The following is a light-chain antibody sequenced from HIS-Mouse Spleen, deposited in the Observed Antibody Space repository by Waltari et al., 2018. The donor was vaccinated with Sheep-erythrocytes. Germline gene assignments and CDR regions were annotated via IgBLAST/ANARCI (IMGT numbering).Light chain of an antibody. CDR2: DVS. CDR3: CSYAGSYNHV. CDR1: NGDCGGDTY. V-gene: IGLV2-11*01. J-gene: IGLJ1*01. Sequence: QSALTQPRSVSGSPGQSVTISCTGTNGDCGGDTYVPWYQQHPGKAPKLMIYDVSKRPSGVPDRFSGSKSGNTASLTISGLQAEDEADYYCCSYAGSYNHVFATGTKVTVL.